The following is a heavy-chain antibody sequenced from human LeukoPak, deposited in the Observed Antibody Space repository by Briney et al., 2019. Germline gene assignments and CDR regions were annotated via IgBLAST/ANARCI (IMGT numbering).Heavy chain of an antibody. CDR3: ARLNYDILTGYWGYFDY. CDR1: GGSISRYY. V-gene: IGHV4-4*07. D-gene: IGHD3-9*01. CDR2: IYTSGST. J-gene: IGHJ4*01. Sequence: SETLSLTCTVSGGSISRYYWSWIRQPAGKGLEWIGRIYTSGSTNYNPSLKSRVTMSVDTSKNQFSLKLSSVTAADTAVYYCARLNYDILTGYWGYFDYWGQGTLVTVSS.